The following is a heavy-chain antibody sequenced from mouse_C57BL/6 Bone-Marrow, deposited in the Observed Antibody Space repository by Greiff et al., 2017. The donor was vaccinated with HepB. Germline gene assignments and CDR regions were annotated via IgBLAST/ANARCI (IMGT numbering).Heavy chain of an antibody. V-gene: IGHV7-3*01. J-gene: IGHJ4*01. CDR1: GFTFTDYY. Sequence: EVKLMESGGGLVQPGGSLSLSCAASGFTFTDYYMSWVRQPPGKALEWLGFIRNKANGYTTEYSASVKGRFTISRDNSQSILYLQMNALRAEDSATYYRARYRTGNYAMDYWGQGTSVTVSS. CDR2: IRNKANGYTT. CDR3: ARYRTGNYAMDY.